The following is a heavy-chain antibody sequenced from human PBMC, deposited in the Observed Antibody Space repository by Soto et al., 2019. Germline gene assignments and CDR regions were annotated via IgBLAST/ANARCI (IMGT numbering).Heavy chain of an antibody. V-gene: IGHV3-23*03. J-gene: IGHJ3*01. CDR2: TNRGASTT. CDR3: AKILWINEAFDV. Sequence: PGGSLRLSCAASGFTFSSYAMGWVRQAPGKGPQWVSNTNRGASTTYYADSVKGRFTISRDNSKNTLYLQMNSLSVEDTALYYCAKILWINEAFDVRGQGALVTL. D-gene: IGHD2-2*03. CDR1: GFTFSSYA.